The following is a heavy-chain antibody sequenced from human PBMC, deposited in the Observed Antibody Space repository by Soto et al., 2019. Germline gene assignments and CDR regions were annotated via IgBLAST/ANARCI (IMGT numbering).Heavy chain of an antibody. CDR1: GGSISSYY. Sequence: PSETLSLTCTVSGGSISSYYWSWIRQPPGKGLEWIGYIYYSGSTNYNPSLKSRVTISVDTSKNQFSLKLSSVTAADTAVYYCARNQGRYGSGSYYSVFYYGMDVWGQGTTVTVS. CDR3: ARNQGRYGSGSYYSVFYYGMDV. D-gene: IGHD3-10*01. J-gene: IGHJ6*02. CDR2: IYYSGST. V-gene: IGHV4-59*01.